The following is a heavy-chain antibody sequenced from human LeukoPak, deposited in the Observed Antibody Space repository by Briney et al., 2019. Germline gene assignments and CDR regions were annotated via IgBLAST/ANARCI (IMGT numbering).Heavy chain of an antibody. CDR2: ISGSGGST. V-gene: IGHV3-23*01. Sequence: GGSLRLSCAASGFTFSSYAMSWVRQAPGKGLEWVSAISGSGGSTYYADSVKGRFTISRGNSKNTLYLQMNSLRAEDTAVYYCAKGGMIVVVITPYNWFDPWGQGTLVTVSS. CDR3: AKGGMIVVVITPYNWFDP. J-gene: IGHJ5*02. D-gene: IGHD3-22*01. CDR1: GFTFSSYA.